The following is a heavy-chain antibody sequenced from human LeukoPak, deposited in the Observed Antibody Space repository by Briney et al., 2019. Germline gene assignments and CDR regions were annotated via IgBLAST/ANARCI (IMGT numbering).Heavy chain of an antibody. V-gene: IGHV3-23*01. CDR3: AKDVDTAMVLVY. D-gene: IGHD5-18*01. CDR2: ISGSGGST. Sequence: PGGSLRLSCAASGFTFGSYAMSWVRQAPGKGLGWVSAISGSGGSTYYADSVKGRFTISRHNSKNTLYLQMNSLRAEDTAVYHCAKDVDTAMVLVYWGQGTPVTVSS. CDR1: GFTFGSYA. J-gene: IGHJ4*02.